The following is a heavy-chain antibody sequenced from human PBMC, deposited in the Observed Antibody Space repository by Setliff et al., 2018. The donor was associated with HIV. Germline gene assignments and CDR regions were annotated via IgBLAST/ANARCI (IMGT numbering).Heavy chain of an antibody. CDR1: GFLFHTYW. CDR3: ATDCAVVGGTGSLDS. CDR2: ISSSSSYT. J-gene: IGHJ4*02. D-gene: IGHD1-26*01. Sequence: GGSLRLSCAASGFLFHTYWMGWVRQAPGKGLEWVSYISSSSSYTNYADSVKGRFTISRDNAKNSLYLQMNSLRVEDTAVYYCATDCAVVGGTGSLDSWGQGTLVTVSS. V-gene: IGHV3-11*05.